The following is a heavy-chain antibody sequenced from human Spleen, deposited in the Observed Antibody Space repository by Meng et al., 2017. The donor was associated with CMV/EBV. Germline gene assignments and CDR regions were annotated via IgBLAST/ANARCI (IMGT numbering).Heavy chain of an antibody. CDR1: TYA. J-gene: IGHJ3*02. CDR3: ARVPVPHCTSSSCYLGAFDI. Sequence: TYAMHWVRQAPGKGLEWVAIISYDTSNKYYADSVKGRFTISRDNSKNTLYLQMNSLRAEDTAMYYCARVPVPHCTSSSCYLGAFDIWGQGTMVTVSS. CDR2: ISYDTSNK. V-gene: IGHV3-30-3*01. D-gene: IGHD2-2*01.